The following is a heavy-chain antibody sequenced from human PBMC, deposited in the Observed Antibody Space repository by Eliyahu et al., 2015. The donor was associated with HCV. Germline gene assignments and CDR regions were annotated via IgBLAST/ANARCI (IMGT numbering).Heavy chain of an antibody. CDR2: IKQSGSEK. J-gene: IGHJ4*02. CDR3: AKRDYNSNYYFDF. Sequence: EVQLVESGGGLVQPGGSLRLSCAASGFSXXSYWMSWVRQAPGKGLEWVANIKQSGSEKFYVESVKGRFSISRDNAKNTLYLQMNSLRAGDTAIYYCAKRDYNSNYYFDFWGPGTLVTVSS. D-gene: IGHD1-7*01. CDR1: GFSXXSYW. V-gene: IGHV3-7*01.